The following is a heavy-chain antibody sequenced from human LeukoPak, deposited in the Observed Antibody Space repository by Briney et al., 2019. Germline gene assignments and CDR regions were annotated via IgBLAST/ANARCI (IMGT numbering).Heavy chain of an antibody. J-gene: IGHJ3*02. CDR2: ITSDSRYT. Sequence: GGSLRLSCAASGFTFSSYTINWVRQAPGKGLEWVSSITSDSRYTFYGDSVKGRFTISRDNAQNSLFLQMNSLRAEDTAVYYCARDDGGNSNDAFDIWGQGTMVAVSS. V-gene: IGHV3-21*01. CDR3: ARDDGGNSNDAFDI. CDR1: GFTFSSYT. D-gene: IGHD4-23*01.